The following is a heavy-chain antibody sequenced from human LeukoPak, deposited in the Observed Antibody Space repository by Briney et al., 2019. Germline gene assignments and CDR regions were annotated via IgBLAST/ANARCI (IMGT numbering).Heavy chain of an antibody. Sequence: GGSLRLSCVVSGFPFSSYAMSWVRQAPGKGLEWVSAISGSGGSTYYADSVKGRFTISRDNSKNTLYLQMNSLRAEDTAVYYCAKSSSGLFDYWGQGTLVTVSS. D-gene: IGHD3-22*01. CDR1: GFPFSSYA. CDR3: AKSSSGLFDY. J-gene: IGHJ4*02. V-gene: IGHV3-23*01. CDR2: ISGSGGST.